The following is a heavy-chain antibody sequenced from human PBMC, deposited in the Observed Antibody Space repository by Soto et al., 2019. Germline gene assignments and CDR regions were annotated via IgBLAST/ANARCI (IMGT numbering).Heavy chain of an antibody. V-gene: IGHV3-30*18. Sequence: GGSLRLSCAASGFTFSSYGMHWVRQAPGKGLEWVAVISYDGSNKYYADSVKGRFTISRDNSKNTLYLQMNGLRAEDTAVYYCAKDRHKAPTNAFDFWGQGTMVTVSS. CDR3: AKDRHKAPTNAFDF. J-gene: IGHJ3*01. CDR1: GFTFSSYG. CDR2: ISYDGSNK. D-gene: IGHD1-1*01.